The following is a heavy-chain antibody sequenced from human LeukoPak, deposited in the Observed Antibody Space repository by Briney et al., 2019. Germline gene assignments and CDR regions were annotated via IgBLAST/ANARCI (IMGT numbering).Heavy chain of an antibody. V-gene: IGHV3-21*01. D-gene: IGHD4-17*01. CDR1: GFTFSSYN. CDR2: LSSSSSYI. CDR3: ARDYGDYGPSVPYYFDY. J-gene: IGHJ4*02. Sequence: GGSLRLSCAAFGFTFSSYNMNWVRQAPGKGLEWVSSLSSSSSYIYYADSVKGRFTISRDNAKNSLYLQMNSLRAEDTAVYYCARDYGDYGPSVPYYFDYWGQGTLVTVSS.